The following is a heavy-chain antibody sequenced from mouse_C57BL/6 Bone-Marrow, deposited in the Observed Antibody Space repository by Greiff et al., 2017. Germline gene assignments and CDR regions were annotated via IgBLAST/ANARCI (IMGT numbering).Heavy chain of an antibody. J-gene: IGHJ3*01. CDR1: GFNIKDDY. CDR3: TTRGYYYGSSYAGFAN. V-gene: IGHV14-4*01. CDR2: IDPENGDT. D-gene: IGHD1-1*01. Sequence: EVQLQQSGAELVRPGASVKLSCTASGFNIKDDYMHWVKQRPEQGLEWIGWIDPENGDTEYASKFQGKATITADTSSNTAYLQLSSLTSEDTAVYYCTTRGYYYGSSYAGFANWGQGTLVTVSA.